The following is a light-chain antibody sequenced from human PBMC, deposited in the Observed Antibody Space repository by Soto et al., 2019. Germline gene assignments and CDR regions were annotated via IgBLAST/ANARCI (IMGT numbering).Light chain of an antibody. Sequence: VMTQSPATLSVSPGERAALSCRASQSVSTNLAWYQQKPGQPPRLLIYFASTRATAVPARFTAGRSGTEFTLTISSLQSEDFAVYCCQQYYKLPWTFGQGTKVDIK. CDR1: QSVSTN. CDR2: FAS. V-gene: IGKV3-15*01. J-gene: IGKJ1*01. CDR3: QQYYKLPWT.